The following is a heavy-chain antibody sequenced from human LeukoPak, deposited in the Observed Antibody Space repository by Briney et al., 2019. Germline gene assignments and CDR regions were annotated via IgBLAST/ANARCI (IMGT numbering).Heavy chain of an antibody. CDR1: YDSNSSYY. J-gene: IGHJ5*02. D-gene: IGHD1-7*01. CDR2: IYTSGST. V-gene: IGHV4-4*07. CDR3: ARDQGYNWNYVYWFDP. Sequence: SETLSLTCIISYDSNSSYYWSWIRQPAGKGLEWIGRIYTSGSTDYNPSLKSRVTMSVDTSKNQFSLKLNSVTAADTAVYYCARDQGYNWNYVYWFDPWGQGTLVTVSS.